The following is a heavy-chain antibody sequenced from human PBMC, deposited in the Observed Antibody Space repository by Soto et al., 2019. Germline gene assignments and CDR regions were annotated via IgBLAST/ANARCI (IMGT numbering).Heavy chain of an antibody. CDR2: ISGSGSST. CDR3: AKGIAATYGTFDY. V-gene: IGHV3-23*01. Sequence: PGGSLRLSCAASGVTFTNYALTWVRQAPGKGLEWVAVISGSGSSTNYADSVKGRFTISRDNSKNTLYLQVNSMRVEDTAVYYCAKGIAATYGTFDYWGQGTLVTVSS. CDR1: GVTFTNYA. J-gene: IGHJ4*02. D-gene: IGHD6-25*01.